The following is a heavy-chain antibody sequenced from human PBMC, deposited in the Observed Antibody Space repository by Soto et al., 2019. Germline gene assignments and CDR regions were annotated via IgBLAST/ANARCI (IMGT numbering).Heavy chain of an antibody. D-gene: IGHD4-4*01. CDR2: IIPLFRTP. J-gene: IGHJ6*02. V-gene: IGHV1-69*12. CDR1: GGTFSSSA. Sequence: QVQLVQSGAEMKEPGSSVKVSCKTSGGTFSSSAISWLRQAPGQGLEWMGGIIPLFRTPDYAQKFQGRVTIAADESTSTAYMELSILRSEDTAVYYCARDNDRLQLGGNYCYILDVWGQGTTITVSS. CDR3: ARDNDRLQLGGNYCYILDV.